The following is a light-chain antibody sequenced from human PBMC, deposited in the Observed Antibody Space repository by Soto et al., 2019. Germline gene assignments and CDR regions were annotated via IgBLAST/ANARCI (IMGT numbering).Light chain of an antibody. Sequence: QSVLTQPPSVSGAPGQRVTTSCTGSSSNIGALYDVHWYKQLPGAAPKLLIYGNINRPSGVPDRFSGSKSGTSASLAITGLRAEDEADYYCQSYDSSLSGSVFGTGTKVTVL. V-gene: IGLV1-40*01. CDR1: SSNIGALYD. J-gene: IGLJ1*01. CDR2: GNI. CDR3: QSYDSSLSGSV.